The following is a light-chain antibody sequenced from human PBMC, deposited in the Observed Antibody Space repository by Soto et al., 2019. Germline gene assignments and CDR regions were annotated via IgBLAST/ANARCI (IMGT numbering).Light chain of an antibody. Sequence: EIVLTQSPGTLSLSPGERATLSCRASQTINSNYLVWFQQKPGQAPRLLIYGASSRATGIPDRFSGSGSGTDFPLTISSLQPEDFAVYYCQQCDRSPWTFGQGTKVEI. CDR3: QQCDRSPWT. J-gene: IGKJ1*01. CDR1: QTINSNY. V-gene: IGKV3-20*01. CDR2: GAS.